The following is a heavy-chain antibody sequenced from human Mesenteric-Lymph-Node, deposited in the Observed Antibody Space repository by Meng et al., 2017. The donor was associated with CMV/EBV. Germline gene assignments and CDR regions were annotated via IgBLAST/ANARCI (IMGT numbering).Heavy chain of an antibody. CDR1: GYSISSGYY. J-gene: IGHJ4*02. CDR2: IYHSGST. CDR3: ARGWSSAAYFDF. V-gene: IGHV4-38-2*02. Sequence: SETLSLTCTVSGYSISSGYYWGWIRQPPGKGLEWIGSIYHSGSTYYNPSLKSRVTISVDTSKNQFSLRLSSVTAADAAVYYCARGWSSAAYFDFWGQGTLVTVSS. D-gene: IGHD2-2*01.